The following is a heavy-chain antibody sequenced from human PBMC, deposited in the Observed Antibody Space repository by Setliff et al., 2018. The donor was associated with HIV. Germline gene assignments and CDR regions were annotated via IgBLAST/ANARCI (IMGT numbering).Heavy chain of an antibody. J-gene: IGHJ4*01. V-gene: IGHV3-23*01. CDR2: SGRGGNV. CDR1: GFTFDDYA. D-gene: IGHD2-15*01. CDR3: ARDLVDRGHFDY. Sequence: PGGSLRLSCAASGFTFDDYAMNWVRQAPGKGLEWVSGSGRGGNVYYADSVKGRFTISRDNSKNTMYLQMSSLRAEDTAVYYCARDLVDRGHFDYWGHGTLVTVSS.